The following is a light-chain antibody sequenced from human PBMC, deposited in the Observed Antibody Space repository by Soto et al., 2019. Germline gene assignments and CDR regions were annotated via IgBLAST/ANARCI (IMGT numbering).Light chain of an antibody. Sequence: DIVLTQAPGTLSLSPGERATLSCRASQSVSSNYLAWYQQKPGQAPRLLIYGASTRATGVPDRFSGSGSGTDFPLTISRLEHEDFEVYHCQQYGSLSWTFGQGTKV. CDR1: QSVSSNY. CDR2: GAS. J-gene: IGKJ1*01. CDR3: QQYGSLSWT. V-gene: IGKV3-20*01.